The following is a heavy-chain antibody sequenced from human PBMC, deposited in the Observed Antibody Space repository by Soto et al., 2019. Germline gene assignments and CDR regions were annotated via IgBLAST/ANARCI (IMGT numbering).Heavy chain of an antibody. Sequence: GGSLRLSCIGSGFTFGDHAMSWFRQAPGKGLEWVGFIRSKAYGGTTEYAASVKGRFTISRDDSNSIAYLQMNILKTEDTAVYYCQYQLLTYHYVKYVSSQRTTVIVSS. CDR1: GFTFGDHA. J-gene: IGHJ6*02. CDR2: IRSKAYGGTT. V-gene: IGHV3-49*03. D-gene: IGHD2-2*01. CDR3: QYQLLTYHYVKYV.